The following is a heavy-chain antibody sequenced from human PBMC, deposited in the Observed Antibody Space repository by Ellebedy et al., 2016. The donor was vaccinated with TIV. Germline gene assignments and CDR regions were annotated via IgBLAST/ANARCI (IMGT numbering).Heavy chain of an antibody. V-gene: IGHV3-30-3*01. D-gene: IGHD3-22*01. Sequence: GGSLRLSXAASGFTFSSYAMHWVRQAPGKGLEWVAVISYDGSNKYYADSVKGRFTISRDNSKNTLYLQMNSLRAEDTAVYYCARAYYDSSGYYYFDYWGQGTLVTVSS. CDR2: ISYDGSNK. CDR1: GFTFSSYA. J-gene: IGHJ4*02. CDR3: ARAYYDSSGYYYFDY.